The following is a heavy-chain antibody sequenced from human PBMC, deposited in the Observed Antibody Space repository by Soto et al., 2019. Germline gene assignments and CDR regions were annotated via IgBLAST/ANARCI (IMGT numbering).Heavy chain of an antibody. J-gene: IGHJ4*02. V-gene: IGHV4-59*01. CDR1: GGSISTYY. D-gene: IGHD4-17*01. CDR3: ARERPYYGFDY. Sequence: SETLSLTCTLSGGSISTYYWSWIRQPPGKGLEWIGYTHYSGRTDYNPSLRSRVSISLDASKNQSSLNLTSVTAADTAVYYCARERPYYGFDYWGQGTLVTVSS. CDR2: THYSGRT.